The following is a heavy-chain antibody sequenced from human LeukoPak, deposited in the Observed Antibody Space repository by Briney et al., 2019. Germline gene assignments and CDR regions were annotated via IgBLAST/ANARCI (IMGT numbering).Heavy chain of an antibody. CDR3: ARDVGWNALDH. Sequence: GGSLRLSCAASGFTFSRYWMSWVRQVPGQGLEWVANIKQDGSEKGYVVSVKGRFTISRDNAKNSLYLQMNSLRAEDTAVYYCARDVGWNALDHWGQGTLVTVSS. D-gene: IGHD1-1*01. V-gene: IGHV3-7*01. CDR2: IKQDGSEK. CDR1: GFTFSRYW. J-gene: IGHJ4*02.